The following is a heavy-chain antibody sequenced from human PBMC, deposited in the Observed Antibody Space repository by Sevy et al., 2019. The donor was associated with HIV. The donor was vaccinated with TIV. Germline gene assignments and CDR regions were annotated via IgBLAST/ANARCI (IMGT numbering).Heavy chain of an antibody. V-gene: IGHV4-34*01. Sequence: SETLSLTCAVYGGSFSGYFWNWIRQSPGGGLEWIGEINHAGDTNYNPTFKGRFTILRYTAKNQFSLNLTSLTAADTATYFCARAPTYFDYWSASGGPYFDHWGHGKVVTVSS. CDR1: GGSFSGYF. CDR2: INHAGDT. D-gene: IGHD3-3*01. J-gene: IGHJ4*01. CDR3: ARAPTYFDYWSASGGPYFDH.